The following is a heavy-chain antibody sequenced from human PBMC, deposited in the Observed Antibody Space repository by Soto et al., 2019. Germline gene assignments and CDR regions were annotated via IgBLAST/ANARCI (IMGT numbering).Heavy chain of an antibody. Sequence: SETLSLTCSVSGDSINNGGYSWSWIRPPTGKGLEWIGYIHHNGNPSYTPSLKSRVTMSIDGSRTQFSLKLDSVTAADTAYYYCDRYFFDSQFDPWGQGTLVTVSS. CDR2: IHHNGNP. D-gene: IGHD3-22*01. V-gene: IGHV4-30-2*01. CDR3: DRYFFDSQFDP. J-gene: IGHJ5*02. CDR1: GDSINNGGYS.